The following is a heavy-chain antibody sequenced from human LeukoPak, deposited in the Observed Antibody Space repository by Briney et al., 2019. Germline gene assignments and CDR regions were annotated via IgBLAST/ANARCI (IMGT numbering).Heavy chain of an antibody. D-gene: IGHD6-19*01. CDR2: IYTSGST. J-gene: IGHJ4*02. Sequence: SETLSLTCTVSGGSISSYYWSWIRQPAGKGLEWIGRIYTSGSTNYNPSLKSRVTISVDTSKDQFSLKLSSVTASDTAVYYCARHYSSGWYRIDYWGQGTLVTVSS. V-gene: IGHV4-4*07. CDR1: GGSISSYY. CDR3: ARHYSSGWYRIDY.